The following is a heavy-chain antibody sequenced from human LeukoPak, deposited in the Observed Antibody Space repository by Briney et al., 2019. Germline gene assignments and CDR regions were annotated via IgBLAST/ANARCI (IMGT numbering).Heavy chain of an antibody. Sequence: ASVKVSCKASGYTFTSYYMHWVRQAPGQGLEWMGIINPSGGSTSYAQKFQGRVTMTRDTSTGTVYMELSSLRSEDTAVYYCAREDRDYGDYQGDAFDIWGQGTMVTVSS. D-gene: IGHD4-17*01. CDR2: INPSGGST. J-gene: IGHJ3*02. CDR3: AREDRDYGDYQGDAFDI. V-gene: IGHV1-46*01. CDR1: GYTFTSYY.